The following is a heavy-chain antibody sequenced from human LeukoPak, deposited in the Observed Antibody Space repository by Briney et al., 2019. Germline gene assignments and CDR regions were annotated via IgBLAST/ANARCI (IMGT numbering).Heavy chain of an antibody. V-gene: IGHV3-20*04. CDR1: GFTFDDYG. CDR2: INWNGGST. J-gene: IGHJ3*02. Sequence: GGSLRLSCAASGFTFDDYGMNWVRQAPGKGLEWVSGINWNGGSTGYADSVKGRFTISRDNAKNSLFLQMNSLRAEDTAVYYCARVGIVVVVAYAFDIWGQGTMVTVSS. D-gene: IGHD2-15*01. CDR3: ARVGIVVVVAYAFDI.